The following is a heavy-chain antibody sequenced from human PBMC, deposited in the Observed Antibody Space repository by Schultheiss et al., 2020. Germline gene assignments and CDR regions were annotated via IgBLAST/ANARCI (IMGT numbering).Heavy chain of an antibody. CDR2: IYTSGST. V-gene: IGHV4-61*02. CDR3: AREIGNGADY. CDR1: GGSISSGSYY. J-gene: IGHJ4*02. D-gene: IGHD1-1*01. Sequence: SETLSLTCTVSGGSISSGSYYWSWIRQPAGKGLEWIGRIYTSGSTNYNPSLKSRVTISVDTSKNQFSLKLSSVTAADTAVYYCAREIGNGADYWGQGTLVTVSS.